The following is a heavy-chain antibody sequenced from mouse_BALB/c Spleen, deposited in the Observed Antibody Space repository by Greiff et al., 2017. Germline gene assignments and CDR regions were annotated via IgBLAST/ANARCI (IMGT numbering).Heavy chain of an antibody. CDR1: GYTFTDYN. CDR3: ARNYGSSLFDY. CDR2: INPNNGAT. V-gene: IGHV1-18*01. D-gene: IGHD1-1*01. Sequence: EVQLQQSGPELVKPGASVKVPCKASGYTFTDYNMAWVKQSHGKSLEWIGDINPNNGATIYNQKFKGKATLTVDKSSNTAYMELRSLTSEDTAVYYCARNYGSSLFDYWGRGTTLTVSS. J-gene: IGHJ2*01.